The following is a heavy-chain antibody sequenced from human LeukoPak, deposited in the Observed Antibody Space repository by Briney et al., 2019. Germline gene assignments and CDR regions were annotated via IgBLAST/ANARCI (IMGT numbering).Heavy chain of an antibody. V-gene: IGHV3-33*01. CDR2: IWYDGSNK. J-gene: IGHJ6*02. Sequence: GSLRLSCAASGFTFSSYGMHWVRQAPGKGLEWVAVIWYDGSNKYYADSVKGRFTISRDNSKNTLYLQMNSLRAEDTAVYYCARDNSYYYGMDVWGQGTTVTVSS. CDR3: ARDNSYYYGMDV. CDR1: GFTFSSYG.